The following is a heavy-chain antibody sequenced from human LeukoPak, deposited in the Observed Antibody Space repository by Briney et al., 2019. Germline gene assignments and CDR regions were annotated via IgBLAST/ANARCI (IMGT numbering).Heavy chain of an antibody. Sequence: ASVKVSCKASGYTFTSYGITWVRQAPGQGLEWMGWISAYNGNTHYAQKFQGRVTITADESTTTAYMELSSLRCEDTAVYYCARGDIYASGVDQWGQGTPVTVSS. CDR1: GYTFTSYG. CDR3: ARGDIYASGVDQ. CDR2: ISAYNGNT. J-gene: IGHJ4*02. V-gene: IGHV1-18*01. D-gene: IGHD3-10*01.